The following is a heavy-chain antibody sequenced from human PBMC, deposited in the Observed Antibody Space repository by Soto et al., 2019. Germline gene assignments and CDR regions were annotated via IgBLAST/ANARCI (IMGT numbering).Heavy chain of an antibody. Sequence: SQTLSLTCAISGDSVSSNSAAWNWIRQSPSRGLEWLGRTYYRSKWYNDYAVSVKSRITINPDTSKNQFSLQLNSVTPEDTAVYYCARDSYCSSTSCYGRLYYYGMDVWGQGTTVTVSS. CDR1: GDSVSSNSAA. CDR3: ARDSYCSSTSCYGRLYYYGMDV. V-gene: IGHV6-1*01. J-gene: IGHJ6*02. D-gene: IGHD2-2*01. CDR2: TYYRSKWYN.